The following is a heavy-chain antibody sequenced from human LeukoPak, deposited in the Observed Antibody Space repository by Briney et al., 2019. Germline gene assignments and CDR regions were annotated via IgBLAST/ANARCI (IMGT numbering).Heavy chain of an antibody. Sequence: PGGSLRLSCAASGFTFSSYAMSWVRRAPGKGLEWVSAISGSGGSTYYADSVKGRYTISRDNSKNTLYLQMNSLRAEDTAVYYCAKDPTTYYYGSGSPDYWGQGTLVTVSS. CDR3: AKDPTTYYYGSGSPDY. J-gene: IGHJ4*02. CDR1: GFTFSSYA. D-gene: IGHD3-10*01. CDR2: ISGSGGST. V-gene: IGHV3-23*01.